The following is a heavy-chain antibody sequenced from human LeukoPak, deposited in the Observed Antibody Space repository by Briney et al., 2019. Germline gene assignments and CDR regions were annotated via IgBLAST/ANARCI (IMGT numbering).Heavy chain of an antibody. J-gene: IGHJ3*02. Sequence: PSGTLSLTCAVSGGSISSSNWWSWVRQPPGKGLEWIGEIYHSGSTNYNPSLKSRVTISVDKSKNQFSLKLSSVTAADTAVYYCARTQGAAAPMDAFDIWGQGTMVTVSS. D-gene: IGHD6-13*01. CDR1: GGSISSSNW. CDR3: ARTQGAAAPMDAFDI. CDR2: IYHSGST. V-gene: IGHV4-4*02.